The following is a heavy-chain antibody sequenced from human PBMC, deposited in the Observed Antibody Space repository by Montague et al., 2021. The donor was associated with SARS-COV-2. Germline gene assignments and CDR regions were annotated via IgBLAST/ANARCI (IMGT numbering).Heavy chain of an antibody. CDR1: GGSISSFY. D-gene: IGHD2-15*01. CDR3: ARHYSATLPAVY. V-gene: IGHV4-59*08. J-gene: IGHJ4*02. CDR2: ISDSGST. Sequence: SETLSLTCTASGGSISSFYWSRFRQPPGKGLEWIGYISDSGSTNYNPSLTSRVTMSVDTSKNQFSLKVNSVTAADTAVYYCARHYSATLPAVYWGQGTLVTVSS.